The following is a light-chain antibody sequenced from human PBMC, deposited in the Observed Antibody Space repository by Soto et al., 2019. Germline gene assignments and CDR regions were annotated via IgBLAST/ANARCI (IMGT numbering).Light chain of an antibody. Sequence: EIVMTQSPATLSVSPGERATLTCRASQSVSSNLAWFQQRPGQAPRLLIYGASTRATGVPARFSGSGSGTEFTLTISSLLSEDLTIYYCQHYNNWPLTFGGGTKVEIK. V-gene: IGKV3-15*01. CDR2: GAS. J-gene: IGKJ4*01. CDR1: QSVSSN. CDR3: QHYNNWPLT.